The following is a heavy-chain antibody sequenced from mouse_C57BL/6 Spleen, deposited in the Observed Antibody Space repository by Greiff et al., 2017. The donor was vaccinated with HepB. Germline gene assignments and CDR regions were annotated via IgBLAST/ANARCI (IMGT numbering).Heavy chain of an antibody. J-gene: IGHJ2*01. CDR1: GYTFTSYW. Sequence: QVQLQQPGTELVKPGASVKLSCKASGYTFTSYWMPWLKRRLGQGLGWIGNINPSNGGTNYNEKFKSKATLTVDKSSSTAYMQLSSLTSEDSAVYYCARLRVLIYYDYDGPPFDYWGQGTTLTVSS. CDR3: ARLRVLIYYDYDGPPFDY. V-gene: IGHV1-53*01. D-gene: IGHD2-4*01. CDR2: INPSNGGT.